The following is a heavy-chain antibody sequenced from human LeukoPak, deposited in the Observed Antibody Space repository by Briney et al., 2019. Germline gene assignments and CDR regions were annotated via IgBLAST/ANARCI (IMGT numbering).Heavy chain of an antibody. CDR1: GFTFSSYA. CDR2: ISGSGGST. CDR3: AKSGSSWQRGYYYYYMDV. D-gene: IGHD6-13*01. J-gene: IGHJ6*03. V-gene: IGHV3-23*01. Sequence: PGGSLRLSCAASGFTFSSYAMSWVRQAPGKGLEWVSAISGSGGSTYYADPVKGRFTISRDNSKNTLYLQMNSLRAEDTAVYYCAKSGSSWQRGYYYYYMDVWGKGTTVTVSS.